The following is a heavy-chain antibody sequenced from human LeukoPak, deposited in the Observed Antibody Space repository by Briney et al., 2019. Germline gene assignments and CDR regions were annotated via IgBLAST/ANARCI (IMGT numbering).Heavy chain of an antibody. Sequence: PSKTLSLTCAVYGGSFSGYYWSWIRQPPGKGLEWIGEINHSGSTNYNPSLKSRVTISVDTSKNQFSLKLSSVTAADTAVYYCARGRQDVTMIVVVMTAVSYYLDVWGKGTTVTVS. CDR2: INHSGST. D-gene: IGHD3-22*01. CDR1: GGSFSGYY. V-gene: IGHV4-34*01. CDR3: ARGRQDVTMIVVVMTAVSYYLDV. J-gene: IGHJ6*03.